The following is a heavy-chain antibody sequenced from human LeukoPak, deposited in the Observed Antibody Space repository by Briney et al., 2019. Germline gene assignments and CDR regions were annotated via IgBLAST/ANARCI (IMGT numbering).Heavy chain of an antibody. J-gene: IGHJ5*02. V-gene: IGHV4-34*01. D-gene: IGHD2-15*01. CDR2: INHSGST. Sequence: SETLSLTCAVYGGSFSGYYWSWIRQPPGKGLEWIGEINHSGSTNYNPSLKSRVTISVDTSKNQFSLKLSSVTAADTAVYYCARGLVVVVAATWFDPWGQGTLVTVTS. CDR3: ARGLVVVVAATWFDP. CDR1: GGSFSGYY.